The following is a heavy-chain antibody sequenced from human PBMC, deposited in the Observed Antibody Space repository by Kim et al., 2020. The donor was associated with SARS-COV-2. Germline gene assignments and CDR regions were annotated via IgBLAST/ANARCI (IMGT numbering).Heavy chain of an antibody. V-gene: IGHV4-39*01. CDR3: ARTHDYGDYIIDY. CDR1: GGSISSSSYY. CDR2: IYYSGST. Sequence: SETLSLTCTVSGGSISSSSYYWGWIRQPPGKGLEWIGSIYYSGSTYYNPSLKSRATISVDTSKNQFSLKLSPVTAADTAVYYCARTHDYGDYIIDYWGQGTLVTVSS. D-gene: IGHD4-17*01. J-gene: IGHJ4*02.